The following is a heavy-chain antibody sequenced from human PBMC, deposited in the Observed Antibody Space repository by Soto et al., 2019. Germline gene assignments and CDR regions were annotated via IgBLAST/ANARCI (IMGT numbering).Heavy chain of an antibody. D-gene: IGHD1-26*01. CDR3: ARQGVLLLAFDI. V-gene: IGHV4-39*01. J-gene: IGHJ3*02. CDR2: IYYSGST. Sequence: SETLSLTCTVSGGSISSSSYYWGWIRQPPGKGLEWIGSIYYSGSTYYNPSLKSRVTISVDTFKNQFSLKLSSVTAADTAVYYCARQGVLLLAFDIWGQGTMVTVSS. CDR1: GGSISSSSYY.